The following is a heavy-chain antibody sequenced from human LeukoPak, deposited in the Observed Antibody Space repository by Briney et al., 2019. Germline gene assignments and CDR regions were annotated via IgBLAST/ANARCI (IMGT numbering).Heavy chain of an antibody. J-gene: IGHJ6*02. CDR3: ARDGFEGYSYGLGYYYGMDV. D-gene: IGHD5-18*01. V-gene: IGHV1-18*01. Sequence: ASVKASCKASGYTFTSYGISWVRQAPGQGLEWMGWISAYNGNTNYAQKLQGRVTMTTDTSTSTAYMELRSLRSDDTAVYYCARDGFEGYSYGLGYYYGMDVWGQGTTVTVSS. CDR2: ISAYNGNT. CDR1: GYTFTSYG.